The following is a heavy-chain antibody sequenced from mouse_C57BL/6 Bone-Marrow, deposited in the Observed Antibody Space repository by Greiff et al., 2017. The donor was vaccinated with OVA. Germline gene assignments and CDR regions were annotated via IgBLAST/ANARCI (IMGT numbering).Heavy chain of an antibody. CDR3: ARYPVVAPYFDY. D-gene: IGHD1-1*01. Sequence: VQLQQSGAELVRPGTSVKVSCKASGYAFTNYLLAWVKQRPGQGLEWIGVINPGSGGTNYNEKFKGKATLTADKSSSTAYMQLSSLTSEDSAVYFCARYPVVAPYFDYWGQGTTLTVSS. J-gene: IGHJ2*01. CDR2: INPGSGGT. V-gene: IGHV1-54*01. CDR1: GYAFTNYL.